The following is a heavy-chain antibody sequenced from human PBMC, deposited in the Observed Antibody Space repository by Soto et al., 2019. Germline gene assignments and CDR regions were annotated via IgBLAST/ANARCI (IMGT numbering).Heavy chain of an antibody. J-gene: IGHJ4*02. CDR3: AKTLLSTSWYGLHDY. CDR1: EFTFSSYA. Sequence: GGSLRLSCAASEFTFSSYAMSWVRQAPGKGLEWVSTISGSGGRTYYADSAKGRFTISRDNSRNTLHLQMNSLRVEDTALYYCAKTLLSTSWYGLHDYVSQGTLVTVSS. D-gene: IGHD6-13*01. V-gene: IGHV3-23*01. CDR2: ISGSGGRT.